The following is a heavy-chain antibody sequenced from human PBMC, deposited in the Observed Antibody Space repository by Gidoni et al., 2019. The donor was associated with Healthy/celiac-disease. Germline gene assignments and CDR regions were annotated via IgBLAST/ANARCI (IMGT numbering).Heavy chain of an antibody. Sequence: QLQLQESGPGLVKPSETLSLPCTVSGGAIRSSSYYWGWIRTPPGKGLEWIGSIYYSGSTYYNPSLKSRVTISVDTSKNQFSLKLSSVTASDTAVYYCARQHRLLLWFGELSIYPSPYYYYMDVWGKGTTVTVSS. CDR2: IYYSGST. CDR3: ARQHRLLLWFGELSIYPSPYYYYMDV. CDR1: GGAIRSSSYY. J-gene: IGHJ6*03. D-gene: IGHD3-10*01. V-gene: IGHV4-39*01.